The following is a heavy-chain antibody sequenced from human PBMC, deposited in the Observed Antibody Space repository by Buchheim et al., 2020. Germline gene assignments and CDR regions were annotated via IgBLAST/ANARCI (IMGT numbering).Heavy chain of an antibody. Sequence: QVQLQESGPGLVKPSETLSLTCTVSGGSISSYYWSWIRQSPGKGLEWIGYIYYSGSSNYNPSLKSRVTISVDTSNNQFSLKLSSVTAADTAVYYWARASMITFGGVIVNGWFDPWGQGTL. CDR1: GGSISSYY. CDR2: IYYSGSS. J-gene: IGHJ5*02. CDR3: ARASMITFGGVIVNGWFDP. V-gene: IGHV4-59*01. D-gene: IGHD3-16*02.